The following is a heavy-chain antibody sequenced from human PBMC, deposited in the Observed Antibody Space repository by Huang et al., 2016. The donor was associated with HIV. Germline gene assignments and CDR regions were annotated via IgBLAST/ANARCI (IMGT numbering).Heavy chain of an antibody. CDR2: FFPGDGST. CDR1: GFTFTTRC. CDR3: AIADILTDYYFDF. D-gene: IGHD3-9*01. V-gene: IGHV5-51*01. Sequence: EVQLVQSGAEVKKPGESLKISCKGSGFTFTTRCIGWVRQMPGKGLEWMGIFFPGDGSTRYSPSFQGQVTISADTSSSTAYLHWSSLKASDTAMYYCAIADILTDYYFDFWGQGTLITVSS. J-gene: IGHJ4*02.